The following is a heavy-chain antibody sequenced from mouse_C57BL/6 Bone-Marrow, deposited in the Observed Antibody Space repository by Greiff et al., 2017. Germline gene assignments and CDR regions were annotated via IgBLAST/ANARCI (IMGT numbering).Heavy chain of an antibody. V-gene: IGHV1-55*01. Sequence: QVQLQQPGAELVKPGASVKMSCKASGYTFTSYWITWVKQRPGQGLEWIGDIYPGSGSTNYNEKFKSKATLTVDTSSSTAYMQLSSLTSEDSAVXYCARSYYYGSSYRAMDYWGQGTSVTVSS. D-gene: IGHD1-1*01. CDR2: IYPGSGST. J-gene: IGHJ4*01. CDR3: ARSYYYGSSYRAMDY. CDR1: GYTFTSYW.